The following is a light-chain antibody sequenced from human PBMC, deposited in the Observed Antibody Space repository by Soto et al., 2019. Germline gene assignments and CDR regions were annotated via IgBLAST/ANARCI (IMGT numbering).Light chain of an antibody. Sequence: EIVLTQSPATLSLSPGERATLSCRASQSVSRYLAWYQQKPGQAPRLLIYDASNRATGIPARFSGSGSGTDFTLTISSREPEDFAVYYCQQRSNWFLTFGGGTKVEIK. CDR3: QQRSNWFLT. CDR1: QSVSRY. J-gene: IGKJ4*01. CDR2: DAS. V-gene: IGKV3-11*01.